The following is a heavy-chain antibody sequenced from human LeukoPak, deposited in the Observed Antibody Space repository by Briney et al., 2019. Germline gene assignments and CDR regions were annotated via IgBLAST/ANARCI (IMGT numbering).Heavy chain of an antibody. Sequence: GGSLRLSCAASGFTFSSYWMHWVRQAPGKGLVWVSRINTDGSSTSYADSVKGRFTISRDNAKNTLYLQMNSLRAEDTAVYYCASEYYYDSSGLDYWGQGTLVTVSS. D-gene: IGHD3-22*01. CDR2: INTDGSST. CDR3: ASEYYYDSSGLDY. J-gene: IGHJ4*02. CDR1: GFTFSSYW. V-gene: IGHV3-74*01.